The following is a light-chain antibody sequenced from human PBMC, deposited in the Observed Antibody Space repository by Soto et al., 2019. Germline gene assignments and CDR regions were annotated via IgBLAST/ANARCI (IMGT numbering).Light chain of an antibody. J-gene: IGKJ1*01. CDR1: QSVSNN. V-gene: IGKV3-15*01. CDR3: QQYNNWPRT. Sequence: EIVLTQSPGTLSLSPGERATLSCRASQSVSNNYLAWYQQKPGQAPRLLIYGPSTRATGIPARFSGSGSGTEFTLTISSLQSEDFALYYCQQYNNWPRTFGQGTKVDI. CDR2: GPS.